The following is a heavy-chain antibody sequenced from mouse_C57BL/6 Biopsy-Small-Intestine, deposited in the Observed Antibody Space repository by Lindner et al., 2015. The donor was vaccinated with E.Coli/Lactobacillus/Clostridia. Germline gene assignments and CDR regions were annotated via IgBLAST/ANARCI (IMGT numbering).Heavy chain of an antibody. CDR3: SRGRGSSFYYFDF. Sequence: VQLQESGAERVKPGASVKMSCKASGYTFTTYPIEWMKQNHGKSLEWIGNFHPYDDDTKYNEKFKGKATLTVEKSSSTVYLELSRLTSDDSAIYYCSRGRGSSFYYFDFWGQGTTLTVSS. CDR1: GYTFTTYP. D-gene: IGHD1-1*01. V-gene: IGHV1-47*01. J-gene: IGHJ2*01. CDR2: FHPYDDDT.